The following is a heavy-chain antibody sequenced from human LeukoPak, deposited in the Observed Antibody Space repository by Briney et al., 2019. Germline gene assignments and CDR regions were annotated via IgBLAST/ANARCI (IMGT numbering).Heavy chain of an antibody. CDR3: ARVGDIAVVPAATWFDP. CDR1: GYTFTSYY. Sequence: ASVKVSCKASGYTFTSYYMHWVRQAPGQGLEWMGIINPSGGSTSYAQKFQGRVTMTRDTSTSTVYMELSSLRSEDTAVYYCARVGDIAVVPAATWFDPWGQGTLVTVSS. V-gene: IGHV1-46*03. CDR2: INPSGGST. J-gene: IGHJ5*02. D-gene: IGHD2-2*01.